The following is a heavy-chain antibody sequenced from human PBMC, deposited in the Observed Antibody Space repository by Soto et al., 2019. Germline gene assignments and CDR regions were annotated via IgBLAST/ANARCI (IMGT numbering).Heavy chain of an antibody. Sequence: GGSLRLSCAASGFTFSSYGMHWVRQAPGKGLEWVAVIWYDGSNKYYADPVKGRFTTSRDNSKNTLYLQMNSLRAEDTAVYYCAKDNEGSRWPKNYGVDVWGQGTTVPVSS. CDR3: AKDNEGSRWPKNYGVDV. J-gene: IGHJ6*02. CDR2: IWYDGSNK. CDR1: GFTFSSYG. V-gene: IGHV3-33*06. D-gene: IGHD6-13*01.